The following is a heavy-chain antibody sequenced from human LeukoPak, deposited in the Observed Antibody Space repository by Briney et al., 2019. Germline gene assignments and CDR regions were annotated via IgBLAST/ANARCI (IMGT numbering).Heavy chain of an antibody. Sequence: GSSVKVSCKASGGTFSSYAISWVRQAPGQGLEWMGRIIPILGIANYAQKFQGRVTITADKSTSTAYMELSSLRSEDTAVYYCASKPPTVTSGYYYGMDVWGQGTTVTVSS. J-gene: IGHJ6*02. CDR2: IIPILGIA. V-gene: IGHV1-69*04. CDR1: GGTFSSYA. CDR3: ASKPPTVTSGYYYGMDV. D-gene: IGHD4-17*01.